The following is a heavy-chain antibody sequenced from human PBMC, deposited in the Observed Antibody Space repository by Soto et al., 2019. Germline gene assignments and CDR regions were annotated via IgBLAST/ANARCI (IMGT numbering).Heavy chain of an antibody. J-gene: IGHJ4*02. CDR3: ARRDGYNFDY. D-gene: IGHD5-12*01. Sequence: EVLLVESGGGLVQPGGSLRLPCAASGFIFSNYAMHWVRQAPGKGLEYVSAINSHGDSTYYANSVKGRFTISRDNSKNTLYLQMGSLRTEDMAVYYCARRDGYNFDYWGQGTLVTVSS. CDR1: GFIFSNYA. CDR2: INSHGDST. V-gene: IGHV3-64*01.